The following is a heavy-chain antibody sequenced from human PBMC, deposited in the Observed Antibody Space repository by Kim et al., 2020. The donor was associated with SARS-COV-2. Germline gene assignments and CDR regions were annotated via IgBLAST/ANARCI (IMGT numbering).Heavy chain of an antibody. CDR2: ISAYNGNT. D-gene: IGHD6-13*01. J-gene: IGHJ5*02. CDR3: ARDLFRGDRLPNRSSWYSIGFDP. CDR1: GYTFTSYG. Sequence: ASVKVSCKASGYTFTSYGISWVRQAPGQGLEWMGWISAYNGNTNYAQKLQGRVTMTTDTSTSTAYMELRSLRSDDTAVYYCARDLFRGDRLPNRSSWYSIGFDPWGQGTLVTVSS. V-gene: IGHV1-18*01.